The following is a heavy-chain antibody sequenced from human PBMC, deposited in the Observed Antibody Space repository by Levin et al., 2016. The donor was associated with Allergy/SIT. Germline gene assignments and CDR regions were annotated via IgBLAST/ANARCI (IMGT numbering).Heavy chain of an antibody. Sequence: WVRQAPGQGLEWMGWISGYNGNTNYARKLQGRVTMTTGTSTGIAYMELRSLRSDDTAVYYCASGYCSGGGCHDLTYLRYGLDVWGQGTTVTVSS. CDR3: ASGYCSGGGCHDLTYLRYGLDV. D-gene: IGHD2-15*01. V-gene: IGHV1-18*01. J-gene: IGHJ6*02. CDR2: ISGYNGNT.